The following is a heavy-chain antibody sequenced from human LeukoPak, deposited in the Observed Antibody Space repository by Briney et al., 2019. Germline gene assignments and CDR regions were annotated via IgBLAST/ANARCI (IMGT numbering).Heavy chain of an antibody. D-gene: IGHD2-2*02. Sequence: PSETLSLTCTVSGVSISSYYWSWLRQPPGKGLEWLGYIYYTGNSNYNPSLESPVTMSLDTSTNQFSMRLSSVTAADTAVYYCAGRYTNSWFFDYWGQGALVTVSS. CDR2: IYYTGNS. J-gene: IGHJ4*02. CDR1: GVSISSYY. CDR3: AGRYTNSWFFDY. V-gene: IGHV4-59*08.